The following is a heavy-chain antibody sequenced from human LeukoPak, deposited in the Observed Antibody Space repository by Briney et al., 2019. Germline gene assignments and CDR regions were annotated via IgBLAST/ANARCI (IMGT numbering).Heavy chain of an antibody. D-gene: IGHD6-13*01. V-gene: IGHV3-21*01. J-gene: IGHJ4*02. Sequence: PGGFLRLSCAASGFTFSSYSINWVRQAPGKGLEWVSSISSSSSYIYYADSVKGRFTISRDNAKNSLYLQMNSLRAEDTAVYYCASPGIAAAGTIHGGFDYWGQGTLVTVSS. CDR2: ISSSSSYI. CDR1: GFTFSSYS. CDR3: ASPGIAAAGTIHGGFDY.